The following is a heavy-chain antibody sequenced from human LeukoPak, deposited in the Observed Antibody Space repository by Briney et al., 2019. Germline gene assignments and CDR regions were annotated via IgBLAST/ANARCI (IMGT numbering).Heavy chain of an antibody. J-gene: IGHJ4*02. D-gene: IGHD2-8*01. Sequence: GGSLRLSCAVSGFTFSNYWMTWVRQAPGKGLEWVANIKQDGSEKYYVDSVKGRFTISRDNAKSSLYLQMNSLRVEDRAVYYCTRGVTIVPDYWGQGTLVTVSS. CDR3: TRGVTIVPDY. CDR1: GFTFSNYW. CDR2: IKQDGSEK. V-gene: IGHV3-7*01.